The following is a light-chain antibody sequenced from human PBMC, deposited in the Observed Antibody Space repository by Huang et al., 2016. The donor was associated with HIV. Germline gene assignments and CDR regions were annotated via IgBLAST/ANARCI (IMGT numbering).Light chain of an antibody. V-gene: IGKV1-NL1*01. J-gene: IGKJ5*01. Sequence: DIQMTQSPSSLSASVGDRVTITCRARQDIRSSLAWYQQKPGKAPKLLLFAASRLERGVPSRFSGSGSGTDYTLTISSLQPEDFATYYCQQYYTTPRDTFGQGTRLAIK. CDR2: AAS. CDR3: QQYYTTPRDT. CDR1: QDIRSS.